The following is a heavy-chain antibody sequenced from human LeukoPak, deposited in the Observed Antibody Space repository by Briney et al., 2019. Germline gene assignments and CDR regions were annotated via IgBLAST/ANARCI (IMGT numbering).Heavy chain of an antibody. V-gene: IGHV4-4*07. J-gene: IGHJ3*02. CDR1: GGSISSYY. D-gene: IGHD5-24*01. CDR3: ARGQRWLQPDAFDI. Sequence: SETLSLTCTVSGGSISSYYWSWIRQPAGKGLEWIGRIYTSGSTNYNPSLKSRVTMSVDTSKNQFSLKLSSVTAADTAVYYCARGQRWLQPDAFDIWGQGTMVTVSS. CDR2: IYTSGST.